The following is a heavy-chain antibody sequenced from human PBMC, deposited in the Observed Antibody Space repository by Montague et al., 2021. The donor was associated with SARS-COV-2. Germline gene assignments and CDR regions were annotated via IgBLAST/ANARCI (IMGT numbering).Heavy chain of an antibody. CDR2: INHSGST. CDR1: GGSFSGYY. D-gene: IGHD2-2*01. V-gene: IGHV4-34*01. Sequence: SETLSLTCAVYGGSFSGYYCSWIRQPPGKGLEWIGEINHSGSTNXNPSLKSRVTISVDTSKNQFSLKLSSVTAADTAVYYCARARQDVVVPALGIGAYYYYYMDVGGKGTTVTVSS. CDR3: ARARQDVVVPALGIGAYYYYYMDV. J-gene: IGHJ6*03.